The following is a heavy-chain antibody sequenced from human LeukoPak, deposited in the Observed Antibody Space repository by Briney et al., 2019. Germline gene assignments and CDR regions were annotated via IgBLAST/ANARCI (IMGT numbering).Heavy chain of an antibody. Sequence: SVKVSCMASGGTFSSYAISWVRQAPGQGLEWMGGIIPIFGTANYAQKFQGRVTITADESTSTAYMELSSLRSEDTAVYYCAGRWFRGRYYFDYWGQGTLVTVSS. CDR2: IIPIFGTA. D-gene: IGHD2-15*01. CDR3: AGRWFRGRYYFDY. V-gene: IGHV1-69*13. J-gene: IGHJ4*02. CDR1: GGTFSSYA.